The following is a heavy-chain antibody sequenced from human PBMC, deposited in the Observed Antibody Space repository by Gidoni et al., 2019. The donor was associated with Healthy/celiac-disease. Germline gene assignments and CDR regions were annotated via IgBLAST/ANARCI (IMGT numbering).Heavy chain of an antibody. CDR1: GFTFSNAW. V-gene: IGHV3-15*07. CDR2: IKSKTDGGTT. CDR3: TTDEASIAARPSWYYFDY. D-gene: IGHD6-6*01. Sequence: EVQLVEYGGGLVNPGGSLRLSCAASGFTFSNAWMNWVRQAPGKGLEWVGRIKSKTDGGTTDYAAPVKGRFTISRDDSKNTLYLQMNSLKTDDTAVYYCTTDEASIAARPSWYYFDYWGQGTLVTVSS. J-gene: IGHJ4*02.